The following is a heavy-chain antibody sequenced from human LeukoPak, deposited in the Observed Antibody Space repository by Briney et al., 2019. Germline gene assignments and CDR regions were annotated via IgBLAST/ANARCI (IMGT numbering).Heavy chain of an antibody. CDR3: ARDFVESVDYYYYYYMDV. Sequence: PSETLSLTCTVSGGSISSSSYYWGWIRQPPGKGLEWIGSIYYSGSTYYNPSLKSRVTISVDTSKNQFSLKLSSVTAADTAVYYCARDFVESVDYYYYYYMDVWGKGTTVTISS. V-gene: IGHV4-39*07. D-gene: IGHD3-3*01. J-gene: IGHJ6*03. CDR2: IYYSGST. CDR1: GGSISSSSYY.